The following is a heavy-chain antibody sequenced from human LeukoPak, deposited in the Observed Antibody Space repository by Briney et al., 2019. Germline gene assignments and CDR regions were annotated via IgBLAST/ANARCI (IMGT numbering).Heavy chain of an antibody. V-gene: IGHV3-11*01. CDR3: ARGRPGEGVDV. CDR1: GFAFSDYY. D-gene: IGHD4-17*01. Sequence: GGSLRLSCAASGFAFSDYYMSWIRLAPGKGLEWVSYISNSGRTIYYIDSVKGRSTVSRDNAKNSLHLQMSSLRAEDTAVYYCARGRPGEGVDVWGLGTTVTVSS. J-gene: IGHJ6*02. CDR2: ISNSGRTI.